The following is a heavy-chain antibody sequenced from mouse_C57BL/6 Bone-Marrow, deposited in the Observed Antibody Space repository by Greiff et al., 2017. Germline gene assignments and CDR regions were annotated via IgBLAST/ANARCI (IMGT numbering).Heavy chain of an antibody. D-gene: IGHD2-2*01. CDR2: IDPETGGT. Sequence: QVQLKQSGAELVRPGASVTLSCKASGYTFTDYEMHWVKQTPVHGLEWIGAIDPETGGTAYNQKFKGKAILTADKSSSTAYMELRSLTSEDSAVSYCTRRGGFYYGYDGPFAYWGQGTLVTVSA. V-gene: IGHV1-15*01. CDR3: TRRGGFYYGYDGPFAY. CDR1: GYTFTDYE. J-gene: IGHJ3*01.